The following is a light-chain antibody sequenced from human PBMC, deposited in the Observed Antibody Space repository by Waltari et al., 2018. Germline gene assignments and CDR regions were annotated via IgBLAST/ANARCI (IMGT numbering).Light chain of an antibody. CDR3: LLSYSLARLWV. Sequence: QAVVTQEPSLTVSPGGTVTLTCGSSTGPVTSGHYAFWFQQKAGQAPRALIYDTSNRSSWTPARFSGSHHGGKAALTLSGAQPEDEAEYHCLLSYSLARLWVFGGGTRLTVL. CDR1: TGPVTSGHY. V-gene: IGLV7-46*01. J-gene: IGLJ3*02. CDR2: DTS.